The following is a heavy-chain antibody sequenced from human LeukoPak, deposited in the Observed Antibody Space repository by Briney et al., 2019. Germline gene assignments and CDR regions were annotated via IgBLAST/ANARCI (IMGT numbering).Heavy chain of an antibody. Sequence: SETLSLTCIVSGVSISSSSYYWGWIRQSPGKGLEWIGQIYYSGSTYYNPSLNSRVTISGDTSKNQCSLKLSSATAADTAVYYCARGDAGGDWFDPWGQGTPVTVSS. V-gene: IGHV4-39*06. CDR1: GVSISSSSYY. CDR3: ARGDAGGDWFDP. D-gene: IGHD3-10*01. CDR2: IYYSGST. J-gene: IGHJ5*02.